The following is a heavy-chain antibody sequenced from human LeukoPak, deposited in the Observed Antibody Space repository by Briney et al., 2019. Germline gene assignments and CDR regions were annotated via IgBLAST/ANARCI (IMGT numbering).Heavy chain of an antibody. D-gene: IGHD5-18*01. CDR2: MNPNSGNT. V-gene: IGHV1-8*01. Sequence: ASVKVSCKASGYTFTSYDINWVRQATGQGLEWMGWMNPNSGNTGYALKFQGRVTMSRNTSISTAYMELSSLRSEDTAVYYCARGVTAIDIDYWGQGTLVTVSS. J-gene: IGHJ4*02. CDR1: GYTFTSYD. CDR3: ARGVTAIDIDY.